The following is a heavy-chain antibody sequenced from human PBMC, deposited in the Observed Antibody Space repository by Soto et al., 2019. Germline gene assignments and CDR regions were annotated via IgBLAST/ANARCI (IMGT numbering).Heavy chain of an antibody. CDR3: ARREQWLAGYSDY. Sequence: PSETLSLTCTVSGDSISSSGFYWGWIRQPPGKGLEWIGSIYYSGSTYYNPSHKSRVTISIDTSQNQFSLKLRSVTAADTAVYYCARREQWLAGYSDYWGQGTLVTVSS. D-gene: IGHD6-19*01. V-gene: IGHV4-39*01. CDR1: GDSISSSGFY. CDR2: IYYSGST. J-gene: IGHJ4*02.